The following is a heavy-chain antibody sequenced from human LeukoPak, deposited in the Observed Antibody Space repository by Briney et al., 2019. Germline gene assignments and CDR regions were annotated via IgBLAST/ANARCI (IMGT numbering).Heavy chain of an antibody. CDR1: GGSFSGYY. Sequence: PSETLSLTCAVYGGSFSGYYWSWIRQPPGKGLEWIGEINHSGSTNYNPSLKSRVTISVDTSKNQFSLKLSSVTAADTAVYYCARGPNVWGSYRYFHYWGQGTLVTVSS. CDR3: ARGPNVWGSYRYFHY. CDR2: INHSGST. J-gene: IGHJ4*02. D-gene: IGHD3-16*02. V-gene: IGHV4-34*01.